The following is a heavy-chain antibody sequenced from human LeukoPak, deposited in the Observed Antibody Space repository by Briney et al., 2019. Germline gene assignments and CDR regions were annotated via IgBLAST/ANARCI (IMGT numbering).Heavy chain of an antibody. J-gene: IGHJ4*02. CDR1: GFTVSSNY. Sequence: GGSLRLSCAASGFTVSSNYMSWVRQAPGKGLEWVSVIYSGGSTYYADSVKGRLTISRDNSKNTLYLQMNSLRAEDTAVYYCASLEMATITDIDYWGQGTLVTVSS. D-gene: IGHD5-24*01. CDR3: ASLEMATITDIDY. V-gene: IGHV3-66*01. CDR2: IYSGGST.